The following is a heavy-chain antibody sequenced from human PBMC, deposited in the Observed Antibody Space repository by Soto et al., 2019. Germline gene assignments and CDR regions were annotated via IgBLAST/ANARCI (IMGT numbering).Heavy chain of an antibody. Sequence: PGGSLRLSCISSGFTFSSYGMHWVRQAPGKGLEWVAVISYDGSNKYYADSVKGRFTISRDNSKNTLYLQMNSLRAEDTAEYYCAKDFEASNQVPYYYYYYGMDVWGQGTTVTVSS. V-gene: IGHV3-30*18. CDR1: GFTFSSYG. D-gene: IGHD4-4*01. J-gene: IGHJ6*02. CDR3: AKDFEASNQVPYYYYYYGMDV. CDR2: ISYDGSNK.